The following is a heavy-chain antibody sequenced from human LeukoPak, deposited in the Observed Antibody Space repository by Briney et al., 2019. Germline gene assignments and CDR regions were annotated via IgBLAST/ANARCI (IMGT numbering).Heavy chain of an antibody. J-gene: IGHJ4*02. Sequence: SETLSLTCSVSGDSTNLYYGAWIRQPPGKGLEWIGYIYYTGTTNYNPSLKSRVSISVDTSKNQFSLSLRSVTAADTAVYYCARYNTVSRGFTALDFWGQGTLVTVSS. CDR2: IYYTGTT. CDR1: GDSTNLYY. D-gene: IGHD3-10*01. V-gene: IGHV4-59*01. CDR3: ARYNTVSRGFTALDF.